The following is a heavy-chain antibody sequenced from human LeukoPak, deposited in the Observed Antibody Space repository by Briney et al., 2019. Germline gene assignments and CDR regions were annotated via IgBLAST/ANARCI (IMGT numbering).Heavy chain of an antibody. D-gene: IGHD3-3*01. Sequence: PSETLSLTCTVSGDSISSYYWSWIRQPPGKGLQWIGYIYYSGSTYYNPSLKSRVTISVDTSKNQFSLKLSSVTAADTAVYYCARLSSGYDFWSGYYVDYWGQGTLVTVSS. CDR2: IYYSGST. CDR1: GDSISSYY. J-gene: IGHJ4*02. V-gene: IGHV4-59*04. CDR3: ARLSSGYDFWSGYYVDY.